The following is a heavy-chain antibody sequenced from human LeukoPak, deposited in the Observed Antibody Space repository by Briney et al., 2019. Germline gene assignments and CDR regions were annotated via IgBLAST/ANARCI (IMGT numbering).Heavy chain of an antibody. J-gene: IGHJ4*02. Sequence: SETLSLTCTVSGDSISSYNYFWGWIRQPPGKGLEWVGSIYYRGNTYYNPSLKSRVTLSADTSKNQFSLKVTSVAAADTAVYYCARASSGYYWDFDYWGQGALVTVSS. D-gene: IGHD3-22*01. CDR1: GDSISSYNYF. CDR2: IYYRGNT. V-gene: IGHV4-39*01. CDR3: ARASSGYYWDFDY.